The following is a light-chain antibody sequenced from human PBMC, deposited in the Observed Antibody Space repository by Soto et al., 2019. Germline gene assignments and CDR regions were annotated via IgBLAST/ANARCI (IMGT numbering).Light chain of an antibody. J-gene: IGLJ2*01. CDR1: SSKIGNNY. V-gene: IGLV1-51*01. CDR3: GTWDSSLSALV. CDR2: DNN. Sequence: QSVLTQPPSVSAAPGQKVTLSCSGSSSKIGNNYVSWYQQLPGTAPKLLIYDNNKRPSGIPDRCAGSKSGTSATLGITGLQTGDEADYYCGTWDSSLSALVFGGGTKLTVL.